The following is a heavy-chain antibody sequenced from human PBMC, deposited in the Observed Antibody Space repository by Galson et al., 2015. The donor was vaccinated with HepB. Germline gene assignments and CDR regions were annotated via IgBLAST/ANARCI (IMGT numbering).Heavy chain of an antibody. CDR3: ARGGYDFWSGYSYYFDY. CDR1: GFTFSSYS. J-gene: IGHJ4*02. D-gene: IGHD3-3*01. V-gene: IGHV3-48*02. Sequence: SLRLSCAASGFTFSSYSMNWVRQAPGKGLEWVSYISSSSSTIYYADSVKGRFTISRDNAKNSLYLQMNSLRDEDTAVYYCARGGYDFWSGYSYYFDYWGQGTLVTVSS. CDR2: ISSSSSTI.